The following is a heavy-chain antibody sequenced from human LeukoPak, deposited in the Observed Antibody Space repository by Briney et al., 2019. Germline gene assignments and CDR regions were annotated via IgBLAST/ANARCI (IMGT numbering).Heavy chain of an antibody. CDR1: GFAFSSYG. V-gene: IGHV3-30*18. CDR2: ISYDGSNK. CDR3: AKSGYYDSSGLVDVDY. Sequence: GGSLRLSCAASGFAFSSYGMHWVRQAPGKGLEWVAVISYDGSNKYYADSVKGRFTISRDNSKNTLYLQMNSLRAEDTAVYYCAKSGYYDSSGLVDVDYWGQGTLVTVSS. J-gene: IGHJ4*02. D-gene: IGHD3-22*01.